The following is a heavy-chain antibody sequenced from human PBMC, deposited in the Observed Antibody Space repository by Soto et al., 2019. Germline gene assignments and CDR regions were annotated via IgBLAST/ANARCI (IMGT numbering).Heavy chain of an antibody. V-gene: IGHV3-23*01. J-gene: IGHJ4*02. CDR2: ISGGGGST. CDR3: ARLGSVDY. CDR1: GFTFSSYA. Sequence: EVQILESGGGLVQPGGSLRLSCAASGFTFSSYAMTWVHQAPGKGLEWVSAISGGGGSTNYADSVKGRFTISRDNSKNTLWLQMNSLRAEDTALYYCARLGSVDYWGQGTLVTVSS. D-gene: IGHD6-19*01.